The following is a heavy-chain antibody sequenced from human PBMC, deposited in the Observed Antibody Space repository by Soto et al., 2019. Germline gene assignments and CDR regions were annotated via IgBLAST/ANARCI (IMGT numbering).Heavy chain of an antibody. J-gene: IGHJ6*02. CDR1: SYRFTSYG. D-gene: IGHD1-1*01. CDR2: ISPYNGRR. CDR3: GRCRTDSYAMDV. V-gene: IGHV1-18*01. Sequence: SVTVSYPTYSYRFTSYGIALVRKITVQGLEWMGWISPYNGRRNYAQNVQGRVVMTTDISTNIVYLELRSMRSDDTAMYYCGRCRTDSYAMDVWGQGTKVTVYS.